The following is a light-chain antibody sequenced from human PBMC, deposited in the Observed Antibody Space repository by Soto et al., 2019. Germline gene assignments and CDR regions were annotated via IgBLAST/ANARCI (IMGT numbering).Light chain of an antibody. Sequence: DIQMTQSPSSLSASVRDRVTITCRASQSISSYLNWYQQKPGKAPKLLIYAASSLQSGFPSRLSGSSSRTDLTLTVSRMQPEDFAPYLCQQSYRTPRTFGQGTQVEVK. CDR3: QQSYRTPRT. J-gene: IGKJ1*01. V-gene: IGKV1-39*01. CDR2: AAS. CDR1: QSISSY.